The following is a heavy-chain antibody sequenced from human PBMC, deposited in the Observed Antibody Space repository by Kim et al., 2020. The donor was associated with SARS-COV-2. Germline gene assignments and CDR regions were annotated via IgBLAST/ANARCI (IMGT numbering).Heavy chain of an antibody. CDR1: GYTFTSYY. D-gene: IGHD2-15*01. CDR3: ARDLGGQAAIVVVVAATPWYNGMDV. J-gene: IGHJ6*02. V-gene: IGHV1-46*01. Sequence: ASVKVSCKASGYTFTSYYMHWVRQAPGQGLEWMGIINPSGGSTSYAQKFQGRVTMTRDTSTSTVYMELSSLRSEDTAVYYCARDLGGQAAIVVVVAATPWYNGMDVWGQGTTVTVSS. CDR2: INPSGGST.